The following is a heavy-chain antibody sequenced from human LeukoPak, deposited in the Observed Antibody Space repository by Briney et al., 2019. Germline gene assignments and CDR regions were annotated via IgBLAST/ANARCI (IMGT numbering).Heavy chain of an antibody. CDR2: IDPSGGST. V-gene: IGHV1-46*04. CDR1: GDTFTIYF. D-gene: IGHD6-13*01. Sequence: ASVMVSCYASGDTFTIYFIHWLRQAPGQRREWMGIIDPSGGSTNYAQNLQGRVTMTRDTATTTVYLELSSLRAEDTAVYYCARFATAGIYDYGMDVWGQGTTVTVSS. CDR3: ARFATAGIYDYGMDV. J-gene: IGHJ6*02.